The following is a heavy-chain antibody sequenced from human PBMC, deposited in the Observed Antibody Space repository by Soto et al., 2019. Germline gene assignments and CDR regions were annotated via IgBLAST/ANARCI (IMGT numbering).Heavy chain of an antibody. CDR3: ARQGSSGYYYYGMDV. D-gene: IGHD3-10*01. J-gene: IGHJ6*02. CDR1: GYRFNSYW. V-gene: IGHV5-51*01. Sequence: PGESLKISCQGCGYRFNSYWIAWVRQMPGKGLEWMGIIYPGDSDTIYSPSFQGQVTMSVDKSTSSAYLQWSSLRASDSAIYYCARQGSSGYYYYGMDVWGQGTTVTVSS. CDR2: IYPGDSDT.